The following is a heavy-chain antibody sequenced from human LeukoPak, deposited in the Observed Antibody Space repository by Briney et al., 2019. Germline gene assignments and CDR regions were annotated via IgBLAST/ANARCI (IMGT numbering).Heavy chain of an antibody. CDR2: INHSGST. CDR3: ARSSWYHNFDY. Sequence: SETLSLTCAVYGGSFSGYYWSWIRQPPGKGLEWIGEINHSGSTNYNPSLKSRVTISVDTSKNQFSLKLSSVTAADTAVYYCARSSWYHNFDYWGQGTLVTASS. D-gene: IGHD6-13*01. J-gene: IGHJ4*01. CDR1: GGSFSGYY. V-gene: IGHV4-34*01.